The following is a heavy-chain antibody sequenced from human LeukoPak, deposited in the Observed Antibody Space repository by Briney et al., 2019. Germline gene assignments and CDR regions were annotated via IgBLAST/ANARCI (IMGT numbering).Heavy chain of an antibody. Sequence: KSSETLSLTCAVSGGSISSGGYSWSWIRQPPGKGLEWIGYIYHDGNTYYNPSLKSRVTISGDRSKNQFSLNLSSVTAADTAVYYCARENPFDYGGNSFDYWGQGTLVTVSS. V-gene: IGHV4-30-2*01. CDR2: IYHDGNT. CDR1: GGSISSGGYS. D-gene: IGHD4-23*01. J-gene: IGHJ4*02. CDR3: ARENPFDYGGNSFDY.